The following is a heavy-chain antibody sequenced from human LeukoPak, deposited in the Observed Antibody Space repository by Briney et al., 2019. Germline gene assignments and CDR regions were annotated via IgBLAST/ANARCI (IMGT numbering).Heavy chain of an antibody. J-gene: IGHJ4*02. D-gene: IGHD6-6*01. V-gene: IGHV1-2*02. CDR1: GYTFTGYN. CDR3: ARAGVYSSSPLDY. CDR2: INPKSGGT. Sequence: GASVKVSCMASGYTFTGYNMRSVRHAPGQRLGCMGWINPKSGGTNHAQKVQGRVTMTRDTSISTAYMELSRLRSDDTAVYYCARAGVYSSSPLDYWGQGTLVTVSS.